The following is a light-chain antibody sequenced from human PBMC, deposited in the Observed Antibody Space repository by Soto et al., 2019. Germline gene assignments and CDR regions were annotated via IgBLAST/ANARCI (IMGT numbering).Light chain of an antibody. CDR1: QSLVYSDGNTY. J-gene: IGKJ1*01. CDR2: RVS. Sequence: DVVMTQSPLSLPVTLGQPASISCKSNQSLVYSDGNTYLNWFQQRPGHSPRRLIDRVSKRDSGVPDRLTGSGPGTDITLKISRVEAEDVGLYYCMQATDWPTFGQGTKVELK. CDR3: MQATDWPT. V-gene: IGKV2-30*01.